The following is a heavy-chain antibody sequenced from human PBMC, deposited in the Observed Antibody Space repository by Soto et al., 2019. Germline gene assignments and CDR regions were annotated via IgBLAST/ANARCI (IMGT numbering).Heavy chain of an antibody. V-gene: IGHV2-5*02. J-gene: IGHJ4*02. CDR3: SHSIAPRIFDY. CDR2: IYWDDDK. CDR1: GFSLSTSGVG. D-gene: IGHD3-16*02. Sequence: QITLKESGPTLVKPTQTLTLTCTFSGFSLSTSGVGVGWIRQPPGKALEWLALIYWDDDKRYSPSLKSRLTITQDTSRNQVVLTLTNMDPLDTATYYCSHSIAPRIFDYWGQGTLVTVSS.